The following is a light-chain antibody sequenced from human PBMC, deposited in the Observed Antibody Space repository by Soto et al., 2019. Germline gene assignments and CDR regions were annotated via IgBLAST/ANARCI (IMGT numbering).Light chain of an antibody. CDR1: QSVSSN. V-gene: IGKV3-15*01. Sequence: EIVMTQSPATLSVSPGERATLPCSASQSVSSNLAWYQQKPGQAPRLLIYGASTRATGIPARFSGSGSGTEFALTISSLQSEDVAVYYCQQYNNWPPWTFGQGTKVEIK. CDR2: GAS. CDR3: QQYNNWPPWT. J-gene: IGKJ1*01.